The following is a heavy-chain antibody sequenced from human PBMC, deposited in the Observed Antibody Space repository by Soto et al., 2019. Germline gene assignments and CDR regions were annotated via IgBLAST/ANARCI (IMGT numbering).Heavy chain of an antibody. CDR2: IWYDGSNK. Sequence: GGSLRLSCAASGFTFSSYGMHWVRQAPGKGLEWVAVIWYDGSNKYYADSVKGRFTISRDNSKNTLYLQMNSPRAEDTAVYYCARNPSSSWTFDYYYYGMDVWGQGTTVTVSS. CDR1: GFTFSSYG. J-gene: IGHJ6*02. CDR3: ARNPSSSWTFDYYYYGMDV. D-gene: IGHD6-13*01. V-gene: IGHV3-33*01.